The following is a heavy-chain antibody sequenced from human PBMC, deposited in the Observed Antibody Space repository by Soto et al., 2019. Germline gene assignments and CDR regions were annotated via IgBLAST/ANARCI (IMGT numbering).Heavy chain of an antibody. Sequence: PXGSLILSCTASGCTFSSYAMHWVRQAAGKGLEWVAVISYDGSNKYYADSVKGRFTISRDNSKNTLYLQMNSLRAEDTAVYYCARWSYILRGSDKYGMDVWGQGTKVTVSS. J-gene: IGHJ6*02. CDR1: GCTFSSYA. CDR3: ARWSYILRGSDKYGMDV. CDR2: ISYDGSNK. V-gene: IGHV3-30-3*01. D-gene: IGHD1-26*01.